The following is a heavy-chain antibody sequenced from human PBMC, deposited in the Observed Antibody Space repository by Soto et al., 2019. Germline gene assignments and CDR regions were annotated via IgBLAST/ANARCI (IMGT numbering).Heavy chain of an antibody. Sequence: GGSLRLSCAASGFTFSSYWMHWVRQAPGKGLVWVSRINSDGSSTSYADSVKGRFTISRDNAKNTLYLQMNSLRAEDMAVYYCARVGDCSGGSCPSSTEKVKDAFDIWGQGTMVTVSS. CDR3: ARVGDCSGGSCPSSTEKVKDAFDI. CDR1: GFTFSSYW. V-gene: IGHV3-74*01. CDR2: INSDGSST. D-gene: IGHD2-15*01. J-gene: IGHJ3*02.